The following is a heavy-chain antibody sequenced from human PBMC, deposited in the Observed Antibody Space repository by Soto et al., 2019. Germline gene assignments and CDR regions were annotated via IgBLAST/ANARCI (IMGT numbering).Heavy chain of an antibody. CDR1: GGSVSSGNYY. Sequence: SETLSLACTVSGGSVSSGNYYWSWIRQPPGKRLEWIGYIYYSGTTNYNPSLKSRVTISVDTSKNQFSLKLSSVTAGDTAVYYCASCWAIKGYFTYWGQGSLVTVSS. CDR2: IYYSGTT. V-gene: IGHV4-61*01. D-gene: IGHD6-13*01. J-gene: IGHJ4*02. CDR3: ASCWAIKGYFTY.